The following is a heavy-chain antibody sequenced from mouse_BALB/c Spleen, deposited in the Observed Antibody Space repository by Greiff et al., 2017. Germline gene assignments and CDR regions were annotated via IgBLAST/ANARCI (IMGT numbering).Heavy chain of an antibody. V-gene: IGHV5-9-4*01. J-gene: IGHJ4*01. CDR2: ISSGGSYT. Sequence: DVKLVESGGGLVKPGGSLKLSCAASGFTFSSYAMSWVRQSPEKRLEWVAEISSGGSYTYYPDTVTGRFTISRDNAKNTLYLEMSSLRSEDTAMYYCARDRGDGYYGAMDYWGQGTSVTVSS. CDR3: ARDRGDGYYGAMDY. D-gene: IGHD2-3*01. CDR1: GFTFSSYA.